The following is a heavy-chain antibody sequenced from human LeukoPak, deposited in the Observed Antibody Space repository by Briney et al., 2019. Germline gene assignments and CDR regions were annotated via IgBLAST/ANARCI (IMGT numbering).Heavy chain of an antibody. CDR1: GFTFSSYA. J-gene: IGHJ4*02. Sequence: GGSLRLSCAASGFTFSSYAMSWVRQAPGKGLEWVGRIKSKTDGGTTDYAAPVKGRFTISRDDSKNTLYLQMNSLKTEDTAVYYCTTADSLLGITMVRGVTVGGLFDYWGQGTLVTVSS. CDR3: TTADSLLGITMVRGVTVGGLFDY. CDR2: IKSKTDGGTT. D-gene: IGHD3-10*01. V-gene: IGHV3-15*01.